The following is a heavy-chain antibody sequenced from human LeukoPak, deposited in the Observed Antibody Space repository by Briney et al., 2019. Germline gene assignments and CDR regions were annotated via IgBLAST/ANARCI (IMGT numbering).Heavy chain of an antibody. V-gene: IGHV4-59*08. D-gene: IGHD6-19*01. Sequence: SETLSLTCTVSGGSISSYYWSWVRQPPGKGLEWIGYIYYSGSTNYNPSLKSRVTISVDTSKNQFSLKLSSVTAADTAVYYCARLGSVFSAFDIWGQGTMVTVSS. J-gene: IGHJ3*02. CDR2: IYYSGST. CDR1: GGSISSYY. CDR3: ARLGSVFSAFDI.